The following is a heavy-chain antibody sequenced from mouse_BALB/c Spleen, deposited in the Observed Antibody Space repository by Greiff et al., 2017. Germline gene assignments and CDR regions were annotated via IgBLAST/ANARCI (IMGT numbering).Heavy chain of an antibody. CDR1: GFTFSNYW. Sequence: DVKLQESGGGLVQPGGSMKLSCVASGFTFSNYWMNWVRQSPEKGLEWVAEIRLKSNNYATHYAESVKGRFTISRDDSKSSVYLQMNNLRAEDTGIYYCTSLDDYDEGPWFAYWGQGTLVTVSA. V-gene: IGHV6-6*02. D-gene: IGHD2-4*01. J-gene: IGHJ3*01. CDR3: TSLDDYDEGPWFAY. CDR2: IRLKSNNYAT.